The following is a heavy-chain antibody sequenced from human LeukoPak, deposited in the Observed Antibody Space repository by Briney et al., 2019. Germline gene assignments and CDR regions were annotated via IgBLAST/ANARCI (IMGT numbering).Heavy chain of an antibody. V-gene: IGHV4-39*07. D-gene: IGHD6-6*01. CDR3: ARSYSSSPTLFDY. CDR2: IYYSGST. Sequence: SETLSLTCTVSGGSISSSSYYWGWIRQPPGKGLEWIGSIYYSGSTNYNPSLKSRVTMSVDTSKNQFSLKLSSVTAADTAVYYCARSYSSSPTLFDYWGQGTLVTVSS. CDR1: GGSISSSSYY. J-gene: IGHJ4*02.